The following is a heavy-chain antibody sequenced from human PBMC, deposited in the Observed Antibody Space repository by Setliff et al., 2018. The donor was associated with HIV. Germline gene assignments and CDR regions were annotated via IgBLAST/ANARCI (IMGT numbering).Heavy chain of an antibody. CDR3: ARVATGPESFDI. CDR2: VYSTGST. CDR1: GDSINNYY. Sequence: SETLSLTCTVSGDSINNYYWSWIRQPPGKGLEWIGYVYSTGSTNSKSSLKSRVTISVDTSKNQFSLKLSSVTAADTAVYYCARVATGPESFDIWGQRTMVTVSS. D-gene: IGHD3-9*01. J-gene: IGHJ3*02. V-gene: IGHV4-59*01.